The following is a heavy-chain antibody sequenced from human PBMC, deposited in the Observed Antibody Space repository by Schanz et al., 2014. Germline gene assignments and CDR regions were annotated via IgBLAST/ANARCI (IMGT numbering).Heavy chain of an antibody. J-gene: IGHJ5*02. CDR3: ARGHHPHGITVAARGFDP. CDR2: IFHSGST. D-gene: IGHD6-19*01. CDR1: GGSISSGGYS. V-gene: IGHV4-30-2*01. Sequence: QLQLQESGSGLVEPSQTLSLTCGVSGGSISSGGYSWTWIRQPPGKGLEWIGYIFHSGSTFYNPSLNSRVTISVDRSRNQFSLKLTSVTAADTAIYYCARGHHPHGITVAARGFDPWGQGTLVTVSS.